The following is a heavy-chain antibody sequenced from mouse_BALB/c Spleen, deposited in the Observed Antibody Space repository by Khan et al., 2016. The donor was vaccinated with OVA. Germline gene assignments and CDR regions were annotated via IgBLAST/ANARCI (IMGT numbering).Heavy chain of an antibody. Sequence: QIQLVQSAPELKKPGETVKISCKASGYTFTKCGTNWVQQAPGKGLKWMGWTNTYTGEPTYADDFKGRFAFSLATSANTAYLQINNLKNEDTATYFCARPPYFSYVLDYWDQGTSVTVPS. CDR3: ARPPYFSYVLDY. J-gene: IGHJ4*01. CDR1: GYTFTKCG. D-gene: IGHD2-10*01. CDR2: TNTYTGEP. V-gene: IGHV9-3-1*01.